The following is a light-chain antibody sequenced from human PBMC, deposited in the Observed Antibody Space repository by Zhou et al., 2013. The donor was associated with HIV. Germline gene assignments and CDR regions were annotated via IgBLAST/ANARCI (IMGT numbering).Light chain of an antibody. CDR2: DAF. CDR1: QSITNN. CDR3: QQRSNWPPALT. V-gene: IGKV3-15*01. J-gene: IGKJ4*01. Sequence: EIVMTQSPVTLSVSPGERAALSCRASQSITNNLAWYQQKPGQPPRLLIYDAFTRATGVPARFSGSWSGTEFTLTISSLEPEDFAVYYCQQRSNWPPALTFGGGTKVEIK.